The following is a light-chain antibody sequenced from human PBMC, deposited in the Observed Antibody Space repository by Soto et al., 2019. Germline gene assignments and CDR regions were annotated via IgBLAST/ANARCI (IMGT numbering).Light chain of an antibody. J-gene: IGLJ1*01. CDR1: SSDVGGYNY. V-gene: IGLV2-8*01. Sequence: QSALTQPPSASGSPGQSVTISCTGPSSDVGGYNYVSWYQQHPGKAPKLVIYEVSKRPSGVPDRFSGSKSGNTASLTVSGLQAEDEADYYCSSFAGISTVFGTGTRSPS. CDR3: SSFAGISTV. CDR2: EVS.